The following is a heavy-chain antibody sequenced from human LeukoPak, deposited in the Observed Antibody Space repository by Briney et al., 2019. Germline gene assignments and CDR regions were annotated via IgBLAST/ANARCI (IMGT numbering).Heavy chain of an antibody. CDR3: AKVTGELPNY. CDR2: ISYDGSNK. Sequence: GGSLRLSCAASGFTFSSYGMHWVRQAPGKGLEWVAVISYDGSNKYYADSVKGRSTISRDNSKNTLYLQMNSLRAEDTAVYYCAKVTGELPNYWGQGTLVTVSS. CDR1: GFTFSSYG. J-gene: IGHJ4*02. V-gene: IGHV3-30*18. D-gene: IGHD1-26*01.